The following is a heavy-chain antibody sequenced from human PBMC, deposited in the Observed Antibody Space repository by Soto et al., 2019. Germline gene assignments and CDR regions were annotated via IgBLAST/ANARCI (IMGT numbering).Heavy chain of an antibody. CDR2: ISGSGGST. D-gene: IGHD2-15*01. V-gene: IGHV3-23*01. J-gene: IGHJ4*02. CDR3: AKDLCSGGSCYFDY. Sequence: GESLKISCAASGFTFSSYAMSWVRQAPGKGLEWVSAISGSGGSTYYADSVKGRFTISRDNSKNTLYLQMNSLRAEDTAVYYCAKDLCSGGSCYFDYWGQGTLVTVSS. CDR1: GFTFSSYA.